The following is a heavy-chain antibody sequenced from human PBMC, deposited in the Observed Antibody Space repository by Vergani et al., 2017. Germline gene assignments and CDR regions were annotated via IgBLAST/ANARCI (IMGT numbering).Heavy chain of an antibody. CDR1: GFTSAGYA. CDR3: GRGSDNYN. D-gene: IGHD5-24*01. V-gene: IGHV3-9*02. Sequence: EVQLEESGGGLVLPGRSLRLSCVASGFTSAGYAMHWVRQAPGKGLEWVSGISWNSNSIGYADSVKGRFTISRDNAKNSLYLQMISLRVEDTAVYYCGRGSDNYNWGQGTLVTVSS. CDR2: ISWNSNSI. J-gene: IGHJ4*02.